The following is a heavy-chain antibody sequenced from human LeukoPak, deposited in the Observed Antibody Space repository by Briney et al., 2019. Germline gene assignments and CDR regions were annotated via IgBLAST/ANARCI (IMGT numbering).Heavy chain of an antibody. V-gene: IGHV1-46*01. CDR3: ARDLRGYPY. Sequence: GASVKVSCKASGYSFTSHYMHWVRQAPGQGLEWLGLINPSGSSTLYAQKFQGRITMTRDMSTTTDYMELSSLTYDDTAVYYCARDLRGYPYWGQGTLVTVSS. J-gene: IGHJ4*02. D-gene: IGHD3-22*01. CDR1: GYSFTSHY. CDR2: INPSGSST.